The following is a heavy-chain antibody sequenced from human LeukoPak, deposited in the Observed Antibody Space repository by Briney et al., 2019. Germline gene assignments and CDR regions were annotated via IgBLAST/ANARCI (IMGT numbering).Heavy chain of an antibody. Sequence: GGSLRLSCAASGFTFNNYVMHWVRQAPGKGLEWVAVIWYDGSNKYYADSVKGRFTISRDNSKNTLYLQMNSLRAEDTAVYYCAREYYYDGSGKDYWGQGTLVTVSS. CDR3: AREYYYDGSGKDY. D-gene: IGHD3-22*01. CDR2: IWYDGSNK. J-gene: IGHJ4*02. V-gene: IGHV3-33*08. CDR1: GFTFNNYV.